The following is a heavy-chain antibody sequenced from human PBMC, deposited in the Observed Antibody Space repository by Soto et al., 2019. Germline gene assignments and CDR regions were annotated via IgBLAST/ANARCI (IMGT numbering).Heavy chain of an antibody. CDR3: ARIQGYSHGSNIVEDY. CDR2: ILYDGSKS. D-gene: IGHD5-12*01. J-gene: IGHJ4*02. Sequence: GESVKISCAASGLTFSNYAMHWVRQAPGKGLEWVAVILYDGSKSYYADSVKGRFTISRDNSNNTLFLQMSDMRREDTALYYCARIQGYSHGSNIVEDYWGPG. V-gene: IGHV3-30-3*01. CDR1: GLTFSNYA.